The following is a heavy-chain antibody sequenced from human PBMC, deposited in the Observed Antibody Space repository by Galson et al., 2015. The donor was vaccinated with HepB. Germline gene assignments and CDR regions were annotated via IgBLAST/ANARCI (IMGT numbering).Heavy chain of an antibody. CDR2: IWYDGSNK. Sequence: SLRLSCAASGFTFSSYGMHWVRQAPGKGLEWVAIIWYDGSNKYYADSVKGRFTISRDNSKDTLYLQMNSLRAEDTAVYYCAVKSYGDYEGYFDLWGRGTLVTVSS. V-gene: IGHV3-33*01. J-gene: IGHJ2*01. D-gene: IGHD4-17*01. CDR1: GFTFSSYG. CDR3: AVKSYGDYEGYFDL.